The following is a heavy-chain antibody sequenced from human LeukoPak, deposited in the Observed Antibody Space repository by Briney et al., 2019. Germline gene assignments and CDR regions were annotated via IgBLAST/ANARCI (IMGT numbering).Heavy chain of an antibody. J-gene: IGHJ4*02. V-gene: IGHV3-73*01. D-gene: IGHD2/OR15-2a*01. CDR1: GFTFSGSA. Sequence: GGSLRLSCAASGFTFSGSAMHWVRQASGKGLEWVGRIRSKANNYATAYAASVKGRFTVSRDDSNNTAYLQMNSLRTEDTAVYYCTRTSMLAAFDYWGQGTLVTVSS. CDR3: TRTSMLAAFDY. CDR2: IRSKANNYAT.